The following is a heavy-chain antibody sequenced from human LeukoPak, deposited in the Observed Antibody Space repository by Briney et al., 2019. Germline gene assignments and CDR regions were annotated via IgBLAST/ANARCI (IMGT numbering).Heavy chain of an antibody. Sequence: ASVKVSCKASGYTFTGYYMRWVRQAPGQGLEWMGWINPNSGGTNFAQKFQGRVTMTRDTSISTAYMELSRLRSDDTAVYYCARDQGNNWRNDAFDIWGQGTMVTVSS. V-gene: IGHV1-2*02. CDR3: ARDQGNNWRNDAFDI. CDR1: GYTFTGYY. D-gene: IGHD1-20*01. J-gene: IGHJ3*02. CDR2: INPNSGGT.